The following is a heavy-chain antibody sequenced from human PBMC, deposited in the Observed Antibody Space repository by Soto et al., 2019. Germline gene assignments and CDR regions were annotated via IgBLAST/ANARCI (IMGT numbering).Heavy chain of an antibody. Sequence: SETLSLTCTVSGGSISSYYWSWIRQPPGKGLEWIGYIYYSGSTNYNPSLKSRVTISVDTSKNQFSLKLSSVTAADTAVYYCARHGLGYSSSWRTYYFDYWGQGTLVTVSS. CDR1: GGSISSYY. V-gene: IGHV4-59*08. CDR3: ARHGLGYSSSWRTYYFDY. D-gene: IGHD6-13*01. J-gene: IGHJ4*02. CDR2: IYYSGST.